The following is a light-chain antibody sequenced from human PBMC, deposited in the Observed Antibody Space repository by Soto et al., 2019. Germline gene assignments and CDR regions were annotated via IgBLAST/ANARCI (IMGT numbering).Light chain of an antibody. V-gene: IGKV1-12*01. CDR3: QQYNSFPLT. CDR1: PVISSR. Sequence: DIQITQSPSSVSASVGDRLTITCRARPVISSRLAWYQQKPGKAHNLLMYAASSLQSGVTSRSSGSGSETDSTLTISSLQPEDVATDYCQQYNSFPLTFGGGTKVEIK. CDR2: AAS. J-gene: IGKJ4*01.